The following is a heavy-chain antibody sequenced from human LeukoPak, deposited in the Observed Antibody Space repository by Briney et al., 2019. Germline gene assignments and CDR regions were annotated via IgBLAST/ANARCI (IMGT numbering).Heavy chain of an antibody. V-gene: IGHV4-34*01. J-gene: IGHJ3*02. D-gene: IGHD3-9*01. CDR1: GGSFSGYY. CDR3: ARGKGYDSPSGAFDI. Sequence: KPSETLSLTCAVYGGSFSGYYWSWIRQPPGKGLEWIGKINHSGSTNYNPSLKSRVTISLDRSKNQFSLNVSSVTAADTAMYYAARGKGYDSPSGAFDIWGHGAMVTVSS. CDR2: INHSGST.